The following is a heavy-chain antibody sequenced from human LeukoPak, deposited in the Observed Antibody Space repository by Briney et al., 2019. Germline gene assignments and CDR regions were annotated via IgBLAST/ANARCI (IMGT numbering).Heavy chain of an antibody. CDR2: ITGSSTWT. Sequence: GGTLRLSCAASGFTFGTYCMTWVRQAPGKGLEWVSGITGSSTWTYYADSVRGRFTISRDNSKNTLHLQTNNLTADDTAIYYCARELVSLGTGYFDLWGRGTLVTVSS. D-gene: IGHD7-27*01. CDR1: GFTFGTYC. CDR3: ARELVSLGTGYFDL. V-gene: IGHV3-23*01. J-gene: IGHJ2*01.